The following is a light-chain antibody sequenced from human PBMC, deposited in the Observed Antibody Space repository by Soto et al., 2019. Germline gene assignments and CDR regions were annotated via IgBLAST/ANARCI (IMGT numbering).Light chain of an antibody. Sequence: QSVLTQSPSASASLGASVKLTCTLSSGHSSYAIAWHQQQPEKGPRYLMKLNGDDSHIKGDGIPDRFSGSSSGAERYLTISSLQSEDEADYYCQTWGTGIRVFGGGTQLTVL. V-gene: IGLV4-69*01. CDR2: LNGDDSH. CDR3: QTWGTGIRV. CDR1: SGHSSYA. J-gene: IGLJ3*02.